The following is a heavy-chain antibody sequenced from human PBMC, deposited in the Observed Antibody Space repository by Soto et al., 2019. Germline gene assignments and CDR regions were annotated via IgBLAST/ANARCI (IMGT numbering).Heavy chain of an antibody. V-gene: IGHV3-33*01. Sequence: PGESLKISCAASGFTFSTYAMHWVRQAPGKGLEWVAVIWYDGSNKFYADSVKGRFTISRDNSNNTLYLQMNSLRAEDTAVYYCARPRGRCTNGLCPPFDYWGQGTLVTVSS. CDR2: IWYDGSNK. D-gene: IGHD2-8*01. CDR1: GFTFSTYA. CDR3: ARPRGRCTNGLCPPFDY. J-gene: IGHJ4*02.